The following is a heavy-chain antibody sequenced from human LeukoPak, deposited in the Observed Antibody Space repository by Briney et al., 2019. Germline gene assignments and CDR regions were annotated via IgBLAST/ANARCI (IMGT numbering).Heavy chain of an antibody. D-gene: IGHD3-3*01. V-gene: IGHV3-7*01. CDR1: GFTFSNYG. CDR3: ARVFYDFWSGSNWFDP. J-gene: IGHJ5*02. CDR2: IKQDGSEK. Sequence: GGSLRLSCAASGFTFSNYGVHWIRQAPGKGLEWVANIKQDGSEKYYVDSVKGRFTISRDNAKNSLYLQMNSLRAEDTAVYYCARVFYDFWSGSNWFDPWGQGTLVTVSS.